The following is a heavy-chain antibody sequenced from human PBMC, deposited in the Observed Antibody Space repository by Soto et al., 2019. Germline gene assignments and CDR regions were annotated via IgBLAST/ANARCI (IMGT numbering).Heavy chain of an antibody. Sequence: ASVKVSCKASGYTFTSYGISWVRQAPGQGFEWMGWISAYNGNTNYAQKLQGRVTMTTDTSTSTAYMELRSLRSDDTAVYYCARGTNYDSSGYYPYFDYWGQGTLVTVSS. CDR1: GYTFTSYG. D-gene: IGHD3-22*01. V-gene: IGHV1-18*01. J-gene: IGHJ4*02. CDR3: ARGTNYDSSGYYPYFDY. CDR2: ISAYNGNT.